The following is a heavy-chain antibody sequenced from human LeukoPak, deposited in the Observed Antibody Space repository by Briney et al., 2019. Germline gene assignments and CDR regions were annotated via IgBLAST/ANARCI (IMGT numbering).Heavy chain of an antibody. V-gene: IGHV1-2*02. CDR3: AKAPFCSGGSCYKTFDY. Sequence: ASVKVSCKASGYAFTGYYVLRVRQSPGQGLECMGWINPNSGGTNYAQKFQGRVTMTRDTSISTAYMELSRLRSDDTAVYYCAKAPFCSGGSCYKTFDYWGQGTLVTVSS. D-gene: IGHD2-15*01. CDR2: INPNSGGT. J-gene: IGHJ4*02. CDR1: GYAFTGYY.